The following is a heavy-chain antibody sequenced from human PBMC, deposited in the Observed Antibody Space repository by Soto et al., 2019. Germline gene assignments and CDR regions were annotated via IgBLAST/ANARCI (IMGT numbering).Heavy chain of an antibody. J-gene: IGHJ4*02. CDR3: ARSPPHCISASCYSAYFDY. D-gene: IGHD2-2*02. V-gene: IGHV1-3*01. CDR2: VNAGNDKT. CDR1: GYIFTSYV. Sequence: GASVKVSCKASGYIFTSYVIHWVRQAPGQRLEWMGWVNAGNDKTKYSQKFQGRVTITRDASASTSYMELSSLRSEDTAVYYCARSPPHCISASCYSAYFDYWGQGTLVTVS.